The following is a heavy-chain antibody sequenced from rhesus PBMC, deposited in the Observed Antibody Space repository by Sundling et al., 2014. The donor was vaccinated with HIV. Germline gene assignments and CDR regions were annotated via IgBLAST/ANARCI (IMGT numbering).Heavy chain of an antibody. Sequence: QVTLKESGPALVKPTQTLTLTCTFSGFSLNTNGMGVGWIRQPPGKALEWLANIYWDDDKYYSTSLESRLSMSKDTSKNQVVLTMTNMDPVDTATYYCVRRGSGWDYWGQGGPGHRLL. CDR3: VRRGSGWDY. V-gene: IGHV2S1*01. CDR1: GFSLNTNGMG. D-gene: IGHD6-31*01. CDR2: IYWDDDK. J-gene: IGHJ4*01.